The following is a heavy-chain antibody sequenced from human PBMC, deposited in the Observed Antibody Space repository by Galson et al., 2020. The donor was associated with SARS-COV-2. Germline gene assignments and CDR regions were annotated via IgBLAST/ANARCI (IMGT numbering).Heavy chain of an antibody. Sequence: GESLKISCVASGFTFSRYGMSWVRQAPGQGLEWVATTSATTYYADSVRRRFIISRDDSKNTLYLQMNNLSADDTAVYYCAKDFVRGIGYMDVWGPGTTVTVSS. CDR3: AKDFVRGIGYMDV. J-gene: IGHJ6*03. CDR1: GFTFSRYG. V-gene: IGHV3-23*01. CDR2: TSATT. D-gene: IGHD3-10*02.